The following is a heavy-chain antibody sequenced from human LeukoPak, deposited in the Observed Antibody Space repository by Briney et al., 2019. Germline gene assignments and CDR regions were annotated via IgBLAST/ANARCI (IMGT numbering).Heavy chain of an antibody. CDR1: GGTFTSYA. CDR2: IIPIFGTA. CDR3: ARERAAAGTFGY. Sequence: GASVKVSCKASGGTFTSYAISWVRQAPGQGLAWMGGIIPIFGTANYAQKFQGRVTITADKSTSTAYMELSSLRSEDTAVYYCARERAAAGTFGYWGQGTLVTVSS. J-gene: IGHJ4*02. D-gene: IGHD6-13*01. V-gene: IGHV1-69*06.